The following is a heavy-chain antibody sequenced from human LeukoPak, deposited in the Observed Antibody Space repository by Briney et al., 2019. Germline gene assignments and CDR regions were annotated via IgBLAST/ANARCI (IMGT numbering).Heavy chain of an antibody. CDR3: ARVHLRIVVVPVEYYYYMDV. J-gene: IGHJ6*03. V-gene: IGHV1-58*01. CDR1: GFTFTSSA. CDR2: IFVGSGNT. Sequence: SVKVSCKASGFTFTSSAVQWVRQARGQRLEWIGWIFVGSGNTNYAQKFQERVTITRDMSTSTAYMELSSLRSEDTAVYYCARVHLRIVVVPVEYYYYMDVWGKGTTVTVSS. D-gene: IGHD2-2*01.